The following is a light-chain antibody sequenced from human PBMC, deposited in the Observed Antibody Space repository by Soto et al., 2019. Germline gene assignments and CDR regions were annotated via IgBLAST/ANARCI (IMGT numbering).Light chain of an antibody. CDR2: AAS. Sequence: EIVLTQSPGTLSLSPGERATLSCRASQTVPDNSLAWYQQKPGQAPRLLIYAASTRSTGIPDRFSGSGSGADFTLTITKLEAEDLALYFCQQYGSSPSTFGGGTKVEIK. V-gene: IGKV3-20*01. J-gene: IGKJ4*01. CDR3: QQYGSSPST. CDR1: QTVPDNS.